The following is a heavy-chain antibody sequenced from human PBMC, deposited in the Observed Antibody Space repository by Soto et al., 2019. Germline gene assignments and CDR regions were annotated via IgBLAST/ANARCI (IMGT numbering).Heavy chain of an antibody. CDR3: ARDPSYCSGGSCYSYLGYYYYYMDV. V-gene: IGHV3-11*01. Sequence: GGSLRLSCAASGFTFSDYYMSWIRQAPGKGLEWVSYISSSGSTIYYADSVKGRFTISRDNAKNSLYLQMNSLRAEDTAVYYCARDPSYCSGGSCYSYLGYYYYYMDVWGKGTTVTVSS. D-gene: IGHD2-15*01. CDR2: ISSSGSTI. CDR1: GFTFSDYY. J-gene: IGHJ6*03.